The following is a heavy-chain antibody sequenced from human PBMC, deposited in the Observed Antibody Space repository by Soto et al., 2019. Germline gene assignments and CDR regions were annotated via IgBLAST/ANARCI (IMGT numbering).Heavy chain of an antibody. V-gene: IGHV3-30*14. CDR1: GFTFSSYA. D-gene: IGHD1-1*01. Sequence: QVQLVESGGGVVQPWRSLRLSCAASGFTFSSYAMHWVRQAPGKGLEWVAVISYDGSNKYYADSVKGRFTISRDNSQNTLYLQLNSLRAEDTAVYYCARVGTGPDGNFDYWGQGTLVTVSS. J-gene: IGHJ4*02. CDR2: ISYDGSNK. CDR3: ARVGTGPDGNFDY.